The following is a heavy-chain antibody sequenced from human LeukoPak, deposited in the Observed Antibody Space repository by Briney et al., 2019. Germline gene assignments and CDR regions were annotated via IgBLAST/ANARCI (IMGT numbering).Heavy chain of an antibody. CDR1: DDSISTNNYY. J-gene: IGHJ4*02. V-gene: IGHV4-39*01. Sequence: PSETLSLTCTVSDDSISTNNYYWSWIRQPPGKGLEWVGTLHFSGTPYYSPSLNSRVSISVDTSKNQFSLILKSVTATDTAVYYCARGGDVCKLGNFWGQGTLVTVPS. CDR2: LHFSGTP. D-gene: IGHD2-21*01. CDR3: ARGGDVCKLGNF.